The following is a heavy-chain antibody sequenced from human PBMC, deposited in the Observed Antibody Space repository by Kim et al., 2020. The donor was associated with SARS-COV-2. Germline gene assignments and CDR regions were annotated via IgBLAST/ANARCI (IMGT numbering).Heavy chain of an antibody. D-gene: IGHD1-1*01. V-gene: IGHV3-72*01. CDR1: GFTFSDHY. J-gene: IGHJ3*01. CDR3: AREDDDAFDL. CDR2: TRNKANSYTT. Sequence: GGSLRLSCAASGFTFSDHYMDWVRQAPEKGLGWVGRTRNKANSYTTEYAASVKGRFSISRDDSKNSLYLQMNSLKTEDTAVYYCAREDDDAFDLWGQGTMVTVSS.